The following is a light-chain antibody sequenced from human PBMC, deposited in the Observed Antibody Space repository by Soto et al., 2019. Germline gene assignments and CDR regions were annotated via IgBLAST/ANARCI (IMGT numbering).Light chain of an antibody. CDR3: QQYHDYPWT. CDR2: MAS. Sequence: DIQMTRSPSTLSTSVGDRVTITCRASQSITGWLAWYQQKPGKAPKLLIYMASTLESGVPSRFSGSGSETEFTLTSSSLQPDDFATYYCQQYHDYPWTFGQGTRV. V-gene: IGKV1-5*03. CDR1: QSITGW. J-gene: IGKJ1*01.